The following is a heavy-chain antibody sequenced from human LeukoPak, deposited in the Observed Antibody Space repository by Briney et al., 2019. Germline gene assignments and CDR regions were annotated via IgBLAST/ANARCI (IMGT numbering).Heavy chain of an antibody. CDR3: ARHGTFLPADY. J-gene: IGHJ4*02. CDR2: INHSGST. V-gene: IGHV4-34*01. D-gene: IGHD1-26*01. CDR1: GGSISGYY. Sequence: PSQTLSLTCAVYGGSISGYYWSWIRQPPGKGLEWIGEINHSGSTNYNPSLKSRVTISVDTSKNQFSLKLSSVTAADTAVYYCARHGTFLPADYWGQATLVTVSS.